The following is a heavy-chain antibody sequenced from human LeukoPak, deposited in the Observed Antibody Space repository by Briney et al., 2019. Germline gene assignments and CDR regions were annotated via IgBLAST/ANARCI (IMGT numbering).Heavy chain of an antibody. CDR1: GGSISSSSNY. Sequence: SGTLSLTCTVSGGSISSSSNYWGWIRQPPGKGLEWIGSIDYSGSTYYNPSLKSRVTISVDTSKNQFWLKLSSVTAADTAVYYCARVGYCTNGVCYPPDYWGQGTLVTVSS. D-gene: IGHD2-8*01. CDR2: IDYSGST. CDR3: ARVGYCTNGVCYPPDY. V-gene: IGHV4-39*01. J-gene: IGHJ4*02.